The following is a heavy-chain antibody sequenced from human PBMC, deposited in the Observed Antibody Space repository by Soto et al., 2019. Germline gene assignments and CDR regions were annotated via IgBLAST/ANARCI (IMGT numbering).Heavy chain of an antibody. CDR3: AHRSRGYAYYFDK. CDR1: GFSLSTRGVG. Sequence: QITLKESGPTLVKPTQTLTLTCSFSGFSLSTRGVGVSWIRQPPGKALEWLALIFWDDDKWYSPSLRSRLTITEDASKNQLVLAMTNMDPVDTTTYYCAHRSRGYAYYFDKWGQGTLVTVSS. CDR2: IFWDDDK. D-gene: IGHD5-12*01. V-gene: IGHV2-5*02. J-gene: IGHJ4*02.